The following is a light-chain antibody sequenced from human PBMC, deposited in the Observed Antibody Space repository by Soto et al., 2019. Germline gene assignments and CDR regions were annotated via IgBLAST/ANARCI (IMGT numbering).Light chain of an antibody. V-gene: IGKV1-5*01. Sequence: DIQMTQSPSTLSASVGDSVTITCRASQTISTWMAWYQQKPGKAPRLLIYDASTLEGGVPSRFRGSGSGTELTLTISSLQPDDFATYYCQQYNTYPLTFGQGTKLEIK. CDR3: QQYNTYPLT. CDR1: QTISTW. CDR2: DAS. J-gene: IGKJ2*01.